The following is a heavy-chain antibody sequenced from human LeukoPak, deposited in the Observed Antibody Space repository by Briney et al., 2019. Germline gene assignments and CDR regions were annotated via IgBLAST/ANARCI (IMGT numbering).Heavy chain of an antibody. J-gene: IGHJ2*01. Sequence: GGSLRLPCAASGFTFSSYWMSWVRQAPGKGLEWVANIKQDGSEKYYVDSVKGRFTISRDNAKNSLYLQMNSLRAEDTAVYYCASTRGSSWYTDRYFDLWGRGTLVTVSS. CDR1: GFTFSSYW. D-gene: IGHD6-13*01. V-gene: IGHV3-7*01. CDR3: ASTRGSSWYTDRYFDL. CDR2: IKQDGSEK.